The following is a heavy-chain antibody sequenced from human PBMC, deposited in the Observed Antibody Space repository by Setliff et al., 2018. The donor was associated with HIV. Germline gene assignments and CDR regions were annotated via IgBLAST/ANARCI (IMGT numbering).Heavy chain of an antibody. CDR3: ARGTKGSRWSVTRINWFDT. CDR2: IDHSGST. V-gene: IGHV4-34*01. Sequence: PSETLSLTCAVYGGSFRGYYWNWIRQSPDKGLEWIGEIDHSGSTNYNPSLRSRVIMSADTPKSQFSLNLASLTAGDTAVYYCARGTKGSRWSVTRINWFDTWGQGTRVTVSS. J-gene: IGHJ5*02. CDR1: GGSFRGYY. D-gene: IGHD6-13*01.